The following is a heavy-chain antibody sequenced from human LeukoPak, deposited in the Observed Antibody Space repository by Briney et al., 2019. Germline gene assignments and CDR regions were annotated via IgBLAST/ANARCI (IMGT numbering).Heavy chain of an antibody. V-gene: IGHV3-7*01. D-gene: IGHD1-7*01. CDR3: ARGGTRELQRVFDN. CDR1: GFTFTDYW. Sequence: GGSLRLSCAASGFTFTDYWMTWVRQVPGKGLEWVANINRAGIESYYVDSVKGRFTISRDNAEKSLYLQMDSLRVNATDLYYCARGGTRELQRVFDNWGQGTLVTVSS. CDR2: INRAGIES. J-gene: IGHJ4*02.